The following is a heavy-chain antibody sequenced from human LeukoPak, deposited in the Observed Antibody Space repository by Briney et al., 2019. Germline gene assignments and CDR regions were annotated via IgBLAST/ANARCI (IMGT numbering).Heavy chain of an antibody. J-gene: IGHJ4*02. CDR1: GFTFSDYY. CDR2: ITSSATT. Sequence: GGSLRLSCAASGFTFSDYYMTWIRQAPGKGLEWVSYITSSATTYYADSVKGRFTISRDNAKTSLYLQMNSLRAEDTAVYYCARSPGALLYDSSGYYYNYWGQGTLVTVSS. CDR3: ARSPGALLYDSSGYYYNY. D-gene: IGHD3-22*01. V-gene: IGHV3-11*04.